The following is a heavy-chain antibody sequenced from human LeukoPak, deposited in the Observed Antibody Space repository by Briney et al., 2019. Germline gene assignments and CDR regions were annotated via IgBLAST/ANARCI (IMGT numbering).Heavy chain of an antibody. CDR1: GGSFSGYY. V-gene: IGHV4-34*01. Sequence: SETLSLTCAVYGGSFSGYYWSWIRQPPGKGLEWIGEINHSGSTNYNPSLKSRVTLLIDTSKNHFSLKINSVTAADTAVYYCAREMDRAWFDPWGQGTLVTVSS. D-gene: IGHD5-24*01. J-gene: IGHJ5*02. CDR3: AREMDRAWFDP. CDR2: INHSGST.